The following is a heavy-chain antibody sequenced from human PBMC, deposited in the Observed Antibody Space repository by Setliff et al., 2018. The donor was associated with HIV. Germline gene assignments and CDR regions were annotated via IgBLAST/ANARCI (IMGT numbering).Heavy chain of an antibody. Sequence: SETLSLTCTVSGASIRSHYWSWIRQPPGKRLAWIGNIYYSESTNYNPSLKSRVTISLDKSKNQFALNLTSVTAADSAVYYCARGGASSKWFDPWGQGTLVTVS. V-gene: IGHV4-59*11. J-gene: IGHJ5*02. CDR2: IYYSEST. CDR1: GASIRSHY. CDR3: ARGGASSKWFDP. D-gene: IGHD2-15*01.